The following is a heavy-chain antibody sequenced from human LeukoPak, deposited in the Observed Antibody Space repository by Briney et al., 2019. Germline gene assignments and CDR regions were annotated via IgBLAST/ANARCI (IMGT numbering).Heavy chain of an antibody. CDR2: IYHSGST. Sequence: SETLSLTCTVSGYSISSGSYWGWIRQPPGKGLEWIGSIYHSGSTYYNPSLKSRVTISVDTSKNQFSLKLSSVTAADTAVYYCARDEEEYSSSSGGVGWFDPWGQGTLVTVSS. V-gene: IGHV4-38-2*02. CDR3: ARDEEEYSSSSGGVGWFDP. J-gene: IGHJ5*02. CDR1: GYSISSGSY. D-gene: IGHD6-6*01.